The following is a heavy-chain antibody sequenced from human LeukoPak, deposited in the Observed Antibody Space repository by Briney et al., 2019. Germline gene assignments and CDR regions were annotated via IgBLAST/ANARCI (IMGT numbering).Heavy chain of an antibody. D-gene: IGHD3-10*01. Sequence: GGSLRLSCAASGFTFSSCEMIWVRQAPGKGLEWVSYISSSDGTIYYADSVRGRFTISRDNAKNSLYLQMNSLRAEDTAVYYCSRQTGTWDFDYWGQGTLVTVSS. CDR3: SRQTGTWDFDY. V-gene: IGHV3-48*03. CDR2: ISSSDGTI. J-gene: IGHJ4*02. CDR1: GFTFSSCE.